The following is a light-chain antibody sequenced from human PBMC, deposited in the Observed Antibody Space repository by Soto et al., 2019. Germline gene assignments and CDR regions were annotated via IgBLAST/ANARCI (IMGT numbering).Light chain of an antibody. CDR2: GNS. CDR3: QSYASSLSGVV. J-gene: IGLJ2*01. V-gene: IGLV1-40*01. CDR1: SSNIGAGYD. Sequence: QLVLTQPPSVSGAPGQRVTISCTGSSSNIGAGYDVQWYQQLPGPAPKLLIYGNSNRPSGVPDRFSGSKSGTSASLAITGLQAEDEADYYCQSYASSLSGVVFGGGTKLTVL.